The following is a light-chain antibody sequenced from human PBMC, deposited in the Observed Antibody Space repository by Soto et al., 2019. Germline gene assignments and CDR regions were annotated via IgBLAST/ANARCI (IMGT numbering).Light chain of an antibody. V-gene: IGKV1-39*01. CDR1: QSISSY. CDR2: AAS. Sequence: DILMTQSPSSLSASVGDRVTITCRASQSISSYLNWYQQKPGNAPKLLIYAASSLQSGVPSRFSGSGSGTDFTLTISSLQPEDFATYYCQQSYSTPITFGQGTRLEIK. J-gene: IGKJ5*01. CDR3: QQSYSTPIT.